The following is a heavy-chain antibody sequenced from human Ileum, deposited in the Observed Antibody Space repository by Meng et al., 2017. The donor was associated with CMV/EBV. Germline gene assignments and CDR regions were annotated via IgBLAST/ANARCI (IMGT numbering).Heavy chain of an antibody. CDR3: ARVRMVRGAVFDY. V-gene: IGHV4-59*01. CDR2: IYYSGNN. D-gene: IGHD3-10*01. CDR1: GGSISSYY. J-gene: IGHJ4*02. Sequence: SETLSLTCTVPGGSISSYYWSWIRQPPGKGLGWIGYIYYSGNNNYNPSLKSRVTISVDTPKNQFSLKLSSVTAADTAVYYCARVRMVRGAVFDYWGQGTLVTVSS.